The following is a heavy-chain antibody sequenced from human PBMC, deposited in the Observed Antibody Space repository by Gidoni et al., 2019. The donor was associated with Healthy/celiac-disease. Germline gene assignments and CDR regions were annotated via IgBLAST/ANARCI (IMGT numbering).Heavy chain of an antibody. CDR1: GFPFINAW. V-gene: IGHV3-15*01. J-gene: IGHJ4*02. CDR2: IKSNADGGTT. CDR3: TTWGRDYDVYFDF. D-gene: IGHD3-10*02. Sequence: EVQLVESGGDLVKHGGSLRLSCPASGFPFINAWMSWVRQTPGKGLEWVSRIKSNADGGTTDYAAPVKGRFSISRDDSKNTLYLYMNSLKTEDTAVYYCTTWGRDYDVYFDFWGQGTLVTVSS.